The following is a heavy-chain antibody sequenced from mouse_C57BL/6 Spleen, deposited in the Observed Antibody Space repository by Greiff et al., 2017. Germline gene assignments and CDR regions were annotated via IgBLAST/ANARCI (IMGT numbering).Heavy chain of an antibody. CDR3: ARGDYGSSPAWFAY. CDR2: ISSGSSTI. V-gene: IGHV5-17*01. Sequence: VQLQQSGGGLVKPGGSLKLSCAASGFTFSDYGMHWVRQAPEKGLEWVAYISSGSSTIYYADTVQGRFTISRDNAKNTLFLQMTSLRSEDTAMYYCARGDYGSSPAWFAYWGQGTLVTVSA. J-gene: IGHJ3*01. CDR1: GFTFSDYG. D-gene: IGHD1-1*01.